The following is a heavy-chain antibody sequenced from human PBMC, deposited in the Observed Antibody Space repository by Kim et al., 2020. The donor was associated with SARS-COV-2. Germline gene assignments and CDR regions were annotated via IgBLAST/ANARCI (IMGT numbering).Heavy chain of an antibody. CDR3: ARAQFWSGYYTGPYYYGMDV. V-gene: IGHV3-33*01. CDR2: IWYDGSNK. D-gene: IGHD3-3*02. J-gene: IGHJ6*02. CDR1: GFTFSSYG. Sequence: GGSLRLSCAASGFTFSSYGMHWVRQAPGKGLEWVAVIWYDGSNKYYADSVKGRFTISRDNSKNTLYLQMNSLRAEDTAVYYCARAQFWSGYYTGPYYYGMDVWGQGTTVTVSS.